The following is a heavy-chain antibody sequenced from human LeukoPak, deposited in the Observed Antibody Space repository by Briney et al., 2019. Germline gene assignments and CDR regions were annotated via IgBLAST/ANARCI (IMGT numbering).Heavy chain of an antibody. V-gene: IGHV4-39*01. CDR3: ARHPVFGVSRDDAFDI. D-gene: IGHD3-3*01. CDR1: GGSISSSSYY. J-gene: IGHJ3*02. CDR2: IYCGGST. Sequence: SETLSLTCTVSGGSISSSSYYWGWIRQPPGKGVEWNGSIYCGGSTYYNPSLKSRVTISVDTSKNQFSLKLSSVTAADTAVYYCARHPVFGVSRDDAFDIWGQGTMVTVSS.